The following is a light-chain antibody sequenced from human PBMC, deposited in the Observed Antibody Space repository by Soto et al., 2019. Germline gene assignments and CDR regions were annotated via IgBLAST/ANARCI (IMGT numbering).Light chain of an antibody. V-gene: IGKV3-20*01. CDR3: QSYWT. Sequence: EIVLTQFPGTLSLSPGERATLSCRASQSVSSSYLAWYQQKPGQAPRLLIYGASSRATGIPDRFSGSGSGTDFTLTISRLEPEDFAVYYCQSYWTFGPGTKVEIK. J-gene: IGKJ1*01. CDR2: GAS. CDR1: QSVSSSY.